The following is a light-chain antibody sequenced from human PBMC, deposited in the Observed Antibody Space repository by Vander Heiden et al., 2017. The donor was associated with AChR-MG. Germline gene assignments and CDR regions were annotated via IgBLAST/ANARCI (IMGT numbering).Light chain of an antibody. CDR1: SSDVGGYNY. J-gene: IGLJ1*01. CDR2: EVS. V-gene: IGLV2-14*01. CDR3: SSYTSSSTPVYV. Sequence: QSALTQPASVSGSPGQSITLSCTGTSSDVGGYNYVSWYQQHPGKAPKLMSYEVSNRPSGVSNRFSGSKSGNTASLTISGLQAEDEADYYCSSYTSSSTPVYVFGTGTKVTVI.